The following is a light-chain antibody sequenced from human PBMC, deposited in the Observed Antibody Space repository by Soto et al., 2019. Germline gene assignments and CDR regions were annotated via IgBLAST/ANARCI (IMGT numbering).Light chain of an antibody. CDR2: DVS. J-gene: IGLJ3*02. CDR1: SSDVGGYNF. V-gene: IGLV2-11*01. CDR3: CSYAGSYTFGV. Sequence: QSALTQARSVSGFPGESVTISCTGTSSDVGGYNFVSWYQQHPGKAPKLMIYDVSKRPSGVPDRFSGSKSGNTASLTISGLQAEDEADYYCCSYAGSYTFGVFGGGTQLTVL.